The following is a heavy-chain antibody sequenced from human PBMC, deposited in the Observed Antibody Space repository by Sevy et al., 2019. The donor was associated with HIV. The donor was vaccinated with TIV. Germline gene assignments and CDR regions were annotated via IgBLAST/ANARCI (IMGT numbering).Heavy chain of an antibody. CDR1: GGTFSSYA. Sequence: ASVKVSCKASGGTFSSYAISWVRQAPGQGLEWMGGIIPIFGTANYAQKFQVRVTITADESTSTAYMELSSLRSEDTAVYYCATDYCTNNGCYAYYFDYWGQGTLVTVSS. V-gene: IGHV1-69*13. D-gene: IGHD2-8*01. CDR2: IIPIFGTA. J-gene: IGHJ4*02. CDR3: ATDYCTNNGCYAYYFDY.